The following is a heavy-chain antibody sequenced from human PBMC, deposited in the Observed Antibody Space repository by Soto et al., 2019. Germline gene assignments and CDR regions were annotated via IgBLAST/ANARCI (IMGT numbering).Heavy chain of an antibody. J-gene: IGHJ4*02. CDR1: GFPFSSFG. CDR2: IWNDGSNE. Sequence: QVQLVESGGGVVQPGGSLRLSCEASGFPFSSFGIHWVRQALGKGLEWLAIIWNDGSNEYYADSVKGRFTISRDNSKNTVYLQVSNLRAEDTAVYFCARDQTDSGGYSDSWGQGTLVTVSS. CDR3: ARDQTDSGGYSDS. D-gene: IGHD3-22*01. V-gene: IGHV3-33*01.